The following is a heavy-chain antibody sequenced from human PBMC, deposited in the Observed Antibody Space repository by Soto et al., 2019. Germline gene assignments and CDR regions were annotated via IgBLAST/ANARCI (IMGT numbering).Heavy chain of an antibody. D-gene: IGHD3-3*01. J-gene: IGHJ6*02. V-gene: IGHV1-18*01. CDR1: GYTFTGYG. CDR2: IRAYNGNT. Sequence: QVQLVQSGAEVKKPGASVKVACKAYGYTFTGYGISWVRQAHGQGLEWRGWIRAYNGNTNYAQKLQGRVTMTTDTSTSTAYMELRSLRSDDTAVYYCATYYDFWSGYYRNGMDVWGQGTTVTVSS. CDR3: ATYYDFWSGYYRNGMDV.